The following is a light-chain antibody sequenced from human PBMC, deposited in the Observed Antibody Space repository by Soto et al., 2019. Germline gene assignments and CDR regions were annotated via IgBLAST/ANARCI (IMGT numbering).Light chain of an antibody. CDR2: DVS. Sequence: SVVAQPAPVSGSPGQSVTHSCPGNSRDVGGYNYVSWYQQHPGKAPKLMIYDVSNRPSGVSNRFSGSKSGNTASLTISGLQAEDEADYYCSSYTSSSTHYVFGTGTKVTVL. V-gene: IGLV2-14*01. CDR3: SSYTSSSTHYV. CDR1: SRDVGGYNY. J-gene: IGLJ1*01.